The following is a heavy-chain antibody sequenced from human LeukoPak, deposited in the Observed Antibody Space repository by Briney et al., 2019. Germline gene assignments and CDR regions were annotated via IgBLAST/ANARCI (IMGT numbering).Heavy chain of an antibody. CDR2: IYYSGTT. D-gene: IGHD1-26*01. Sequence: PSETLSLTCTVSGGSISGYYWSWIRQSPGKGLEWIGCIYYSGTTSYNPSLRSRVTISADTSKNQFSLKLSSVTSADTAVYYCAREWEPYNAFDTWGQGTMVTISS. J-gene: IGHJ3*02. CDR1: GGSISGYY. CDR3: AREWEPYNAFDT. V-gene: IGHV4-59*01.